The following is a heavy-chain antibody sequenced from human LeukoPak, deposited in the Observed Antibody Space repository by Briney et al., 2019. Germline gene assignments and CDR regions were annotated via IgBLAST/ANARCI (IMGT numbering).Heavy chain of an antibody. V-gene: IGHV4-59*08. CDR3: ARQWMATIEF. CDR1: GGSISNHF. D-gene: IGHD5-24*01. CDR2: VYYSGST. J-gene: IGHJ4*02. Sequence: SETLSHSCTVSGGSISNHFWSWIRQPPGKGLEWIGYVYYSGSTNYNPSLKSRVSMSVDTSKNQFSLNLSSVTAADTAVYYCARQWMATIEFWGQGPLVTVSS.